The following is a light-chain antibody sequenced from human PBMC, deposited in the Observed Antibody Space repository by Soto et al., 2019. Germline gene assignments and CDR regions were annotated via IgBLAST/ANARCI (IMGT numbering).Light chain of an antibody. Sequence: EIVLTQSPGTLSLSPGERATLSCRASQSVTSSYLAWYQQKPGQAPRLLLYGASSRATGIPDRFSGSGSGTDFTLTVSRLEPEDSAVYYCQQYGGSSWTFGQGTKVEIK. CDR2: GAS. J-gene: IGKJ1*01. CDR1: QSVTSSY. V-gene: IGKV3-20*01. CDR3: QQYGGSSWT.